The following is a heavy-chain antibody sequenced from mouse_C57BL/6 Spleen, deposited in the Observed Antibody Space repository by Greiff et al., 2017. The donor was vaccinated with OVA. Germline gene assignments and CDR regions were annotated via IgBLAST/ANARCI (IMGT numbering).Heavy chain of an antibody. CDR1: GYTFTDYY. J-gene: IGHJ4*01. Sequence: EVQLQQSGPVLVKPGASVKMSCKASGYTFTDYYMNWVKQSHGKSLEWIGVINPYNGGTSYNQKFKGKATLTVDKSSSTAYMELNSLTSEDSAVYYCARGDYGNYRAMDYGGQGTSDTVSS. CDR3: ARGDYGNYRAMDY. D-gene: IGHD2-1*01. CDR2: INPYNGGT. V-gene: IGHV1-19*01.